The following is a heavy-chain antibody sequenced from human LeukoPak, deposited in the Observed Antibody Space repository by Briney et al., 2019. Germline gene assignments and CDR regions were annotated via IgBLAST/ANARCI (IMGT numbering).Heavy chain of an antibody. D-gene: IGHD6-19*01. V-gene: IGHV1-2*02. CDR3: ARIAVAGHGDY. CDR1: GYTFTGYY. CDR2: INPNSGGT. J-gene: IGHJ4*02. Sequence: ASVKVSCKASGYTFTGYYMHWVRQAPGQGLEWMGWINPNSGGTSYAQKFQGRVTMTRDTSISTAYMELSRLRSDDTAVYYCARIAVAGHGDYWGQGTLVTVSS.